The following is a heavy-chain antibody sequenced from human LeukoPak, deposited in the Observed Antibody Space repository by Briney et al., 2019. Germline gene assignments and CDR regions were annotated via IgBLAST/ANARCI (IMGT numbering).Heavy chain of an antibody. D-gene: IGHD2-15*01. CDR2: FSGSGGST. Sequence: GGSLRLSCAASGFTFSNYAMSWVRQDPGEGLEWVSRFSGSGGSTYYADSVKGRVTISRDNSKNTLYLQMNSLRAEDTAVYYCARSGLIRFDYWGQGTLVTVSS. CDR1: GFTFSNYA. V-gene: IGHV3-23*01. CDR3: ARSGLIRFDY. J-gene: IGHJ4*02.